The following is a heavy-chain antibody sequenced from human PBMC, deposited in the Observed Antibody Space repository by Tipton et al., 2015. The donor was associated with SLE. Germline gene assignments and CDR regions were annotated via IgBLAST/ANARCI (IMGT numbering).Heavy chain of an antibody. D-gene: IGHD6-6*01. Sequence: TLSLTCTVSGGSISNYYWSWIRQSPGKGLEWIGYIYYSGSTKYNPSLKSRVSISVDTSKNQFSLKLSSVTTADTAVYYCARKSLVEDLWGQGTLVTVSS. V-gene: IGHV4-59*01. CDR2: IYYSGST. CDR3: ARKSLVEDL. CDR1: GGSISNYY. J-gene: IGHJ4*02.